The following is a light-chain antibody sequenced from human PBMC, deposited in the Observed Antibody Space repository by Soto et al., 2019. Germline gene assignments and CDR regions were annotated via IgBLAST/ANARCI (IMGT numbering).Light chain of an antibody. V-gene: IGKV1-6*01. Sequence: AIQMTQSPSSLSASAGDRVTITCRASQGIRNYLGWYQQKPGKAPKLLIYAASTLQSGVPSRFSGSGSDTDFTLSINTLQPEDFATYYCLQDYNYPRTFGQGTKVDIK. J-gene: IGKJ1*01. CDR2: AAS. CDR3: LQDYNYPRT. CDR1: QGIRNY.